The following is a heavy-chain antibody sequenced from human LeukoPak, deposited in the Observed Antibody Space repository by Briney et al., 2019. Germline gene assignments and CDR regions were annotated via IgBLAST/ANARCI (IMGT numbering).Heavy chain of an antibody. CDR2: ISSSSSYI. J-gene: IGHJ5*02. Sequence: PGGSLRLSCAAPGFTFSSYSMNWVRQAPGKGLEWVSSISSSSSYIYYADSVKGRFTISRHTSKNTLYLQMNSLRAEDTAVYYCARASGYSGSRRWFDPWGQGTLVTVSS. V-gene: IGHV3-21*04. D-gene: IGHD5-12*01. CDR3: ARASGYSGSRRWFDP. CDR1: GFTFSSYS.